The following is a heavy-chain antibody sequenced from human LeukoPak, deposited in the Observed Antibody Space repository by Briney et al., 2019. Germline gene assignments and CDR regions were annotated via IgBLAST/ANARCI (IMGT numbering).Heavy chain of an antibody. CDR3: ARGRDIVATITPTYYFDY. D-gene: IGHD5-12*01. V-gene: IGHV4-59*01. Sequence: PSETLSLTCTVSGGSISSYYWSWIRQPPGKGLEWIGYIYYSGSTNYNPSLKSRVTISVDTSKNQFSLKLSSVTAADTAVYYCARGRDIVATITPTYYFDYWGQGTLVTVSS. J-gene: IGHJ4*02. CDR1: GGSISSYY. CDR2: IYYSGST.